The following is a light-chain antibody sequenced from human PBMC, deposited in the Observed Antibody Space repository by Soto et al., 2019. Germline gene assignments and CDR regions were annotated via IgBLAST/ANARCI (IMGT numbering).Light chain of an antibody. CDR1: QSVSTNY. J-gene: IGKJ1*01. CDR3: QQYVSSPPT. V-gene: IGKV3-20*01. CDR2: GAS. Sequence: EIVLTQSPGTLSLSPGERATLSCRASQSVSTNYLAWYQRKPGQAPRLLIYGASSRATGIPDRFSGSGSGTDFTLTITRLEPEDFAVDYCQQYVSSPPTFGQGTKVEIK.